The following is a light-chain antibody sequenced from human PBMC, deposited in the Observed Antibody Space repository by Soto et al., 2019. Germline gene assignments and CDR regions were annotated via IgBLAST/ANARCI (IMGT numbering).Light chain of an antibody. CDR3: QQYERYPMT. CDR1: QSISPW. CDR2: KAS. Sequence: DSQMTQFPSTLSASLGDRVTITCRASQSISPWLAWYQQKPGKAPKILISKASTLQSGVPPRFSGSGSGTEFTLTISSLQPDDFATYYCQQYERYPMTFGGGTKVDIK. V-gene: IGKV1-5*03. J-gene: IGKJ4*01.